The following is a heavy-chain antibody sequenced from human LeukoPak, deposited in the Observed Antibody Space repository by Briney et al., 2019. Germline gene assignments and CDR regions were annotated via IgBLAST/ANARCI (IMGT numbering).Heavy chain of an antibody. V-gene: IGHV3-21*04. CDR1: AFTLSTYS. J-gene: IGHJ4*02. CDR3: ARAYNSGWYEDGPLDY. Sequence: GGSLRLSCAASAFTLSTYSMNWGRQAPGQGLDWVSYISRRSAYIYYADSVKGTFTISRDNAKTSLYLQMNRLRADDTAVYYCARAYNSGWYEDGPLDYWSQGALVTLSS. CDR2: ISRRSAYI. D-gene: IGHD6-19*01.